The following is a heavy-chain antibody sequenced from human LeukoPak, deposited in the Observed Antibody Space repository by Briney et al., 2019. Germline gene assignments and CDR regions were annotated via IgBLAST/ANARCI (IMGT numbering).Heavy chain of an antibody. V-gene: IGHV4-59*01. J-gene: IGHJ4*02. D-gene: IGHD4-17*01. CDR1: GGSISSYY. CDR3: ARVRYGDCFDY. CDR2: IYYSGST. Sequence: PSETLSLTXTVSGGSISSYYWSWIRQPPGKGVEWIGYIYYSGSTNYNPSLKSRVTISVDTSKNQFSLKLSSVTAADTAVYYCARVRYGDCFDYWGQGTLVTVSS.